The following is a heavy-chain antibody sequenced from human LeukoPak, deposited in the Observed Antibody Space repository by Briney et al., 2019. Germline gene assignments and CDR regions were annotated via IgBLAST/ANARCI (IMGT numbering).Heavy chain of an antibody. D-gene: IGHD4-23*01. V-gene: IGHV1-8*01. CDR2: IHPNSGKT. Sequence: ASVTVSCKSSAYTFRIYEINWVRQAPGQGLEWVGWIHPNSGKTGYAQKFQGRVTMTRDTSTETAFMELSSLKFDDTAIFYCARGHYGGNRYFDIWGQGTLVTVSS. CDR1: AYTFRIYE. CDR3: ARGHYGGNRYFDI. J-gene: IGHJ4*02.